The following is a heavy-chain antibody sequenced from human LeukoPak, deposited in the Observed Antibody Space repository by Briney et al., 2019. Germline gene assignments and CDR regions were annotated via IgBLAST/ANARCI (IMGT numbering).Heavy chain of an antibody. D-gene: IGHD3-16*01. V-gene: IGHV1-2*02. CDR2: IKPKSGGT. CDR1: GHTLAGYY. Sequence: GASVKVSCKASGHTLAGYYIHWVRQAPGQGLEWMGWIKPKSGGTQFAQKFQGRVTMDRDTSFSTVYMELSGLRSGDTAIYYCASAESHDYGETWGQGTLVTVSS. J-gene: IGHJ4*02. CDR3: ASAESHDYGET.